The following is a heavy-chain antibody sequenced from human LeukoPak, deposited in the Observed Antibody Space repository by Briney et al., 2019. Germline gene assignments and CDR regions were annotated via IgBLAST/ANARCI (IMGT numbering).Heavy chain of an antibody. V-gene: IGHV4-34*01. J-gene: IGHJ5*02. CDR3: ARRNYGSSLYYWDWFDP. Sequence: SETLSLTCAIYGGSLSGYYWSWIRQPPGKGLEGIGQINHSGTTNYNPSFANRVTISIDTSKNQFSLKLSSVTAADTATYYCARRNYGSSLYYWDWFDPWGQGTLVTVSS. CDR1: GGSLSGYY. D-gene: IGHD6-13*01. CDR2: INHSGTT.